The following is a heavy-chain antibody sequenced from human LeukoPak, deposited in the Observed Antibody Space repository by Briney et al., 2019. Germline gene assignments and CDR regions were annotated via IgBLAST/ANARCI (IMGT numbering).Heavy chain of an antibody. J-gene: IGHJ6*02. Sequence: SETLSLTCTVSGGSISSYYWSWIRQPPGKGLEWIGYIYYSGSTNYNPSLKSRVTISVDTSKNQFSLKLSSVTAADTAVYYCARDSAAAGMYHYYYGMDVWGQGTTVTVSS. CDR3: ARDSAAAGMYHYYYGMDV. D-gene: IGHD6-13*01. CDR2: IYYSGST. V-gene: IGHV4-59*01. CDR1: GGSISSYY.